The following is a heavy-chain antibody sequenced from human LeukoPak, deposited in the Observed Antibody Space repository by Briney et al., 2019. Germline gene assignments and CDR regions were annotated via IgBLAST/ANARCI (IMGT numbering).Heavy chain of an antibody. CDR3: ARHNGMDV. CDR1: GFALSGHW. Sequence: AGGSLRLSCAASGFALSGHWMTWVRQVPGRGPEWVANVNRDGSETYYLDSVKGRFTISKDNAKNSLYLQMNSLRAEDTALYHCARHNGMDVWGQGTTVIVSS. V-gene: IGHV3-7*03. CDR2: VNRDGSET. J-gene: IGHJ6*02.